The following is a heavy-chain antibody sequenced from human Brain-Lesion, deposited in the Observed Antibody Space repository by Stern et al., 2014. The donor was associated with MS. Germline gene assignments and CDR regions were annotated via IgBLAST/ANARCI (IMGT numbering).Heavy chain of an antibody. V-gene: IGHV3-21*01. Sequence: EVHLVESGGGLVKPGGSLRLSCEASGFTFNSYSMNWVRQAPGKGLEWVSSIRVGKDYIYYADSVKGRFTISRDNAKNSLFLQMNTLRAEDTGVYYCARVDCSGTNCFYYYYGMDVWGQGTTVTVSS. CDR2: IRVGKDYI. J-gene: IGHJ6*02. CDR3: ARVDCSGTNCFYYYYGMDV. CDR1: GFTFNSYS. D-gene: IGHD2-2*01.